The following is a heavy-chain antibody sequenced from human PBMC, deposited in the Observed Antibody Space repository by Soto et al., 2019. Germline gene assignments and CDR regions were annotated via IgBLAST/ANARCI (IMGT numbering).Heavy chain of an antibody. J-gene: IGHJ4*02. CDR3: ARQRYSGDY. CDR2: IYPGDSDT. V-gene: IGHV5-51*01. CDR1: GYTFSSYW. Sequence: PGESLKISCQSSGYTFSSYWIGWVRQMPGKGLECMGIIYPGDSDTRYSPSFQGQVTISADKSISTAYLQWSSLKASDTAMYYCARQRYSGDYWGQGTLVTVSS. D-gene: IGHD5-12*01.